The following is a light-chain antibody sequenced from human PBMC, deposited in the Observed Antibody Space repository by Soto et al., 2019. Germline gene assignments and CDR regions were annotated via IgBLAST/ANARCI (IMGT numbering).Light chain of an antibody. V-gene: IGKV3D-15*01. CDR2: DAS. Sequence: DILMTQSPATLSVSPGDRATLSCRASQGISNNLAWYQQKPGQAPRLLFYDASTRATGVPARFSGSGSGTEFTLTISSLQSEDFAVYYCQQYNNWPPITFGQGTRLEIK. J-gene: IGKJ5*01. CDR1: QGISNN. CDR3: QQYNNWPPIT.